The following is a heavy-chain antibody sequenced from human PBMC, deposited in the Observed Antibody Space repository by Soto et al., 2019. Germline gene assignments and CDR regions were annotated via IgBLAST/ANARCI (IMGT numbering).Heavy chain of an antibody. D-gene: IGHD6-13*01. CDR1: GFSFSDYY. CDR3: ARAMWGSSSGWDY. J-gene: IGHJ4*02. V-gene: IGHV3-11*06. Sequence: QVQLVESGGGLVKPGGSLRLSCAASGFSFSDYYMSWIRQAPGKGLEWVSHISTSSSYTNYADSVKGRFTISRDNAKNSLDLQMNSLRAEDAAVYYCARAMWGSSSGWDYWGQGALVTVSS. CDR2: ISTSSSYT.